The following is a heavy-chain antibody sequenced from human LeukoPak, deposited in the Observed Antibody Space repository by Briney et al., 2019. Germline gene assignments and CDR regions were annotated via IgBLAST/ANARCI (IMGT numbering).Heavy chain of an antibody. V-gene: IGHV4-31*03. J-gene: IGHJ5*02. Sequence: SETLSLTCTVSGGSISSGGYYWSWIRQHPGKGLEWIGYIYYSGSTYYNPPLKSRVTISVDTSKNQFSLKLSSVTAADTAVYYCASYASRAWFDPWGQGTLVTVSS. CDR3: ASYASRAWFDP. D-gene: IGHD3-22*01. CDR2: IYYSGST. CDR1: GGSISSGGYY.